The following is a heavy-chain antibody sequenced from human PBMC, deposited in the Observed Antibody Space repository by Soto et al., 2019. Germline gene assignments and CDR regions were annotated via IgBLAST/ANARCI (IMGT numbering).Heavy chain of an antibody. D-gene: IGHD2-2*02. Sequence: QVQLVQSGAEVKKPGSSVKVSCKASGGTFSSYTISWVRQAPGQGLEWMGRIIPILGIANYAQKFQGRVTITADKSTRTAYMELSSLRSEDTAVYYCARRKGYCSSTSCYSRDDAFDIWGQGTMVTVSS. CDR3: ARRKGYCSSTSCYSRDDAFDI. J-gene: IGHJ3*02. CDR2: IIPILGIA. CDR1: GGTFSSYT. V-gene: IGHV1-69*02.